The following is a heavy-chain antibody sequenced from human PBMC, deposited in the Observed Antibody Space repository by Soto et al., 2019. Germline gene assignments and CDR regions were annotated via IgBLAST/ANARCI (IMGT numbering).Heavy chain of an antibody. Sequence: EVQLLESGGGLVQPGGSLRLSCTASGFTFSRHAMSWVRQAPEKQLEWVSAISGSAGLTFYADSVKGRFTISRDNSKNTLYLQMNSLRAEDTAVYYCAKDWVSGSSPYWGQGTLVTVSS. V-gene: IGHV3-23*01. CDR2: ISGSAGLT. CDR1: GFTFSRHA. J-gene: IGHJ4*02. D-gene: IGHD2-15*01. CDR3: AKDWVSGSSPY.